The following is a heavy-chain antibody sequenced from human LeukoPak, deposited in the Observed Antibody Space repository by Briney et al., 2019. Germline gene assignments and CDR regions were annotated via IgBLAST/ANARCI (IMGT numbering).Heavy chain of an antibody. CDR1: GFTFSSYA. D-gene: IGHD3-16*01. V-gene: IGHV3-23*01. CDR2: ISGSGGST. CDR3: AEGGRGFFWGGGYYFDY. Sequence: GGSLRLSCAASGFTFSSYAMSWVRQAPGKGLEWVSAISGSGGSTYYADSVKGRFTISRDNSKNTLYLQMNSLRAEDTAVYYRAEGGRGFFWGGGYYFDYWGQGTLVTVSS. J-gene: IGHJ4*02.